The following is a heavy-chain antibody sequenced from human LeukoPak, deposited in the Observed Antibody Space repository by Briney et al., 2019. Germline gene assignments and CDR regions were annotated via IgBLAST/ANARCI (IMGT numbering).Heavy chain of an antibody. Sequence: ASVKVSCKASGYTFTSYYMHWVRQAPGQGLERMGIINPSGGSTSYAQKFQGRVTMTRDMSTSTVYMELSSLRSEDTAVYYCARVGRVDSSGYYPTHFDYWGQGTLVTVSS. D-gene: IGHD3-22*01. CDR2: INPSGGST. CDR1: GYTFTSYY. V-gene: IGHV1-46*01. CDR3: ARVGRVDSSGYYPTHFDY. J-gene: IGHJ4*02.